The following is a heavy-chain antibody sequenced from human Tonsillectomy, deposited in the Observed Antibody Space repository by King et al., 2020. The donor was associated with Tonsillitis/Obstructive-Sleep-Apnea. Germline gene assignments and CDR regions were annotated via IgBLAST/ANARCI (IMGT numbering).Heavy chain of an antibody. CDR2: IYHSGST. CDR3: AKSDSIAYYYVEGWYFDL. CDR1: GGSISSGGYY. V-gene: IGHV4-31*03. D-gene: IGHD3-22*01. J-gene: IGHJ2*01. Sequence: VQLQESGPGLVKPSQNLSLTCTVSGGSISSGGYYWSWIRQHPGKGLEWIGYIYHSGSTSYNPSLKSRVTMSIDTSKNQFSLKLSSVTAADTAMYFCAKSDSIAYYYVEGWYFDLWGRGTLVSVSS.